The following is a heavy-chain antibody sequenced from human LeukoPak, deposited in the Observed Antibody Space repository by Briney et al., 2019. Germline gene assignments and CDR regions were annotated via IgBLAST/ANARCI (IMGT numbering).Heavy chain of an antibody. CDR2: IYYSGST. J-gene: IGHJ6*03. CDR1: GYSISSGYY. D-gene: IGHD3-22*01. V-gene: IGHV4-38-2*02. CDR3: ARESGYYDSSGYPTSEYYYYYYMDV. Sequence: SETLSLTCTVSGYSISSGYYWGWIRQPPGKGLEWIGSIYYSGSTYYNPSLKSRVTISVDTSKNQFSLKLSSVTAADTAVYYCARESGYYDSSGYPTSEYYYYYYMDVWGKGTTVTVSS.